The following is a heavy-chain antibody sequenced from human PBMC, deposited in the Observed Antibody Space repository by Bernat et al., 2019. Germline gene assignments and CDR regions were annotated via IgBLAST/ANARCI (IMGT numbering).Heavy chain of an antibody. V-gene: IGHV5-51*01. CDR1: GYSFTSYW. J-gene: IGHJ4*02. D-gene: IGHD3-3*01. CDR3: AGHHRPDFCGGPTFDY. CDR2: IYPGDSDT. Sequence: EVQLVQSGAEVKKPGESLKISCKGSGYSFTSYWIGWVRQMPGKGLEWMGIIYPGDSDTRYSPSFQGQVTISADKSISTAYLQWSCLKASDTAMYYWAGHHRPDFCGGPTFDYWGQGTLVTVSS.